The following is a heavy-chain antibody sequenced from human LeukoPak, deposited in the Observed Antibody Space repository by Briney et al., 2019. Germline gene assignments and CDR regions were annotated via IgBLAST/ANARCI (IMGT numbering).Heavy chain of an antibody. J-gene: IGHJ5*02. D-gene: IGHD7-27*01. V-gene: IGHV4-59*02. CDR1: GASVTDCY. Sequence: SETLSLTCTVSGASVTDCYWGWIRQSPGKGLEWISYIHHSGNSDYNPSLRSRVTTSLDTSKNQFSLNLISVTAADTAVYYCTRGHWGLQSWSQGTLVTVSS. CDR2: IHHSGNS. CDR3: TRGHWGLQS.